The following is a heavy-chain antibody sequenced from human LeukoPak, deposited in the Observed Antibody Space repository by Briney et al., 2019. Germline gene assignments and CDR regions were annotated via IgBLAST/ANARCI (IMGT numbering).Heavy chain of an antibody. CDR2: ISGSGGST. Sequence: GGSLRLSCAASGFTFSSYAMSWVRQAPGKGLEWVSAISGSGGSTYYADSVKGRFTISRDTSRNMLYLQMSGLRAEDTAVYYCAKDRKALSSYFDCWGQGTLVTVSS. CDR3: AKDRKALSSYFDC. CDR1: GFTFSSYA. J-gene: IGHJ4*02. V-gene: IGHV3-23*01.